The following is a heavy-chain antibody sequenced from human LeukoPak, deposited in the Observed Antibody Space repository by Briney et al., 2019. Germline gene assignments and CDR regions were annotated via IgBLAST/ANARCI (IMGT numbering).Heavy chain of an antibody. J-gene: IGHJ4*02. Sequence: ASVKVSCKASGYSFTSYDINWVRQATGQGLEWMGWISAYNGNTNYAQKLQGRVTMTTDTSTSTAYMELRSLRSDDTAVYYCARNFKDYDSSGYSGYWGQGTLVTVSS. CDR3: ARNFKDYDSSGYSGY. CDR2: ISAYNGNT. CDR1: GYSFTSYD. V-gene: IGHV1-18*01. D-gene: IGHD3-22*01.